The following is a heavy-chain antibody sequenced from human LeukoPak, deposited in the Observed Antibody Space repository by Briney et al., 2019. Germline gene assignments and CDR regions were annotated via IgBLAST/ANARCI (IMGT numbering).Heavy chain of an antibody. Sequence: SETLSLTCTVSGGSISSSSHYWGWIRQPPGKGLEWIGSIYYSGSTYYNSSLKSRVTMSVDMSKNQFSLKLSSVTAADTAVYYCARFSGDQRRYYYYYYMDVWGKGTTVTISS. V-gene: IGHV4-39*07. CDR2: IYYSGST. D-gene: IGHD4-17*01. CDR1: GGSISSSSHY. CDR3: ARFSGDQRRYYYYYYMDV. J-gene: IGHJ6*03.